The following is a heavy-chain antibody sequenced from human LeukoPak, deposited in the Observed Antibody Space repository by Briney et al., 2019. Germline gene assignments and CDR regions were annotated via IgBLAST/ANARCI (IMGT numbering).Heavy chain of an antibody. J-gene: IGHJ4*02. CDR2: IGSSPFTI. CDR1: GFTFNTYS. V-gene: IGHV3-48*01. Sequence: GGSLRLSCAASGFTFNTYSMNWVRQAPGKGLEWLAYIGSSPFTIYYADSVMGRFTISTDNANNSLYLQMNSLRGEDTAVYYCVRDRFFSFDFWDQGTVVTVSS. CDR3: VRDRFFSFDF.